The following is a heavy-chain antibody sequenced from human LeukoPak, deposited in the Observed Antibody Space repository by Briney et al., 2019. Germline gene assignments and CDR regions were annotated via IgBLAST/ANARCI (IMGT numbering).Heavy chain of an antibody. CDR1: GFTFSDYY. J-gene: IGHJ4*02. D-gene: IGHD3-9*01. Sequence: GGSLRLSCAASGFTFSDYYMSWIRPAPGKGLEWSSYISNAGGFTKYADSVKGRFTISRDNAKNTLYLQLHSLGAEDTAVYYCASDISRSPRDYWGQGTLVTVSS. CDR2: ISNAGGFT. CDR3: ASDISRSPRDY. V-gene: IGHV3-11*06.